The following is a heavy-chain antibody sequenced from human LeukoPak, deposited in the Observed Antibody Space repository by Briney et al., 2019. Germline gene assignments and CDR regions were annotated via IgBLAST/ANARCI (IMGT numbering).Heavy chain of an antibody. CDR2: MNPNSGNT. CDR3: VRGLLVKYYYDSSGYYGWFDP. CDR1: GYTFTSYD. J-gene: IGHJ5*02. Sequence: ASVKVSCKASGYTFTSYDINWVRQATGQGLEWMGWMNPNSGNTGYAQKFQGRVTMTRNTSISTAYMELSSLRSEDTAVYYCVRGLLVKYYYDSSGYYGWFDPWGQGTLVTVSS. D-gene: IGHD3-22*01. V-gene: IGHV1-8*01.